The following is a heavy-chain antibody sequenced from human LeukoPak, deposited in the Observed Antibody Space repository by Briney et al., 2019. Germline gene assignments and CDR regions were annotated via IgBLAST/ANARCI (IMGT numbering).Heavy chain of an antibody. Sequence: GRSLRLSCAASGFTFSSYAMHWVRQAPGKGLEWVAVISYDGSNKYYADSVKGRFTISRDNSKNTLYLQMNSLRAEDTAVYYCARDFYGDYLYYFDYWGQGTLVTVSS. J-gene: IGHJ4*02. CDR1: GFTFSSYA. D-gene: IGHD4-17*01. CDR3: ARDFYGDYLYYFDY. CDR2: ISYDGSNK. V-gene: IGHV3-30-3*01.